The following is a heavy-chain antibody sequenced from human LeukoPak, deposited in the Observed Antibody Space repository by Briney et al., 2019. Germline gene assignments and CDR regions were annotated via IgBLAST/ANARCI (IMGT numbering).Heavy chain of an antibody. Sequence: PGGSLRLSCAASGYTFSSYSMNWVRQAPGKGLEWVSSISSSSSYIYYADSVQGRFTISRDNAKNSLYLQMNSLRAEDTAVYYCARSRFRVDYWGQETLVTVSS. CDR1: GYTFSSYS. D-gene: IGHD3-16*01. V-gene: IGHV3-21*01. CDR3: ARSRFRVDY. J-gene: IGHJ4*02. CDR2: ISSSSSYI.